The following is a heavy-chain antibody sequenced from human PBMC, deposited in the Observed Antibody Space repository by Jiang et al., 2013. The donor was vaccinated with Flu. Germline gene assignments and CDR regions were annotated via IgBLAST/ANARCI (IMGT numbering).Heavy chain of an antibody. D-gene: IGHD6-19*01. CDR2: IYYSGST. V-gene: IGHV4-39*07. J-gene: IGHJ3*02. Sequence: IYYSGSTYYNPSLQESSHHISRHVQNQFSLKLSSVTAADTAVYYCARDRSGWYAGGDAFDIWGQGTMVTVSS. CDR3: ARDRSGWYAGGDAFDI.